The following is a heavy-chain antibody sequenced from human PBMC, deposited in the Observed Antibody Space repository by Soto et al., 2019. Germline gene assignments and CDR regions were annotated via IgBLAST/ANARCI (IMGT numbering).Heavy chain of an antibody. CDR3: ARGRAVATITDFDY. J-gene: IGHJ4*02. CDR1: GGTFSSYA. D-gene: IGHD5-12*01. V-gene: IGHV1-69*13. CDR2: IIPIFGTA. Sequence: SVKVSCKASGGTFSSYAISWVRQAPGQGLEWMGGIIPIFGTANYAQKFQGRVMITADESTSTAYMELSSLRSEDTAVYYCARGRAVATITDFDYWGQGTLVTVSS.